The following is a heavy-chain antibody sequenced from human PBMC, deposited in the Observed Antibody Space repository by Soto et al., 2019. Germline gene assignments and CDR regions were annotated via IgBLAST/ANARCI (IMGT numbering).Heavy chain of an antibody. Sequence: PSETLSLSCTVSGGSISSYYWSWIRQHPGKGLEWIGYIYYSGSTNYNPSLKSRVTISVDTSKNQFALKLSSVTAADTAGYYCARTLHIFYYYDMDVWGQGTTVTVSS. CDR1: GGSISSYY. J-gene: IGHJ6*02. V-gene: IGHV4-59*01. CDR3: ARTLHIFYYYDMDV. CDR2: IYYSGST.